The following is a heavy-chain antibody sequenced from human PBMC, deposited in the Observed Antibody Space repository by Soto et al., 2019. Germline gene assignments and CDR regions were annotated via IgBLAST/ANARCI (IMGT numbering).Heavy chain of an antibody. V-gene: IGHV1-69*04. J-gene: IGHJ4*02. CDR1: GGTFSSYT. Sequence: SVKVSCKASGGTFSSYTISWVRQAPGQGLEWMGRIIPILGIANYAQKFQGRVTITADKSTSTAYMELSSLRSEDTAVYYCARDFPYTDTSGWYGFDYWGQGTLVTVSS. D-gene: IGHD6-19*01. CDR3: ARDFPYTDTSGWYGFDY. CDR2: IIPILGIA.